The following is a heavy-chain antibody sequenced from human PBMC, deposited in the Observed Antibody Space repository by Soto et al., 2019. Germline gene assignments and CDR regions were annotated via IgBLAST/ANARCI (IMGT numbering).Heavy chain of an antibody. CDR2: ISSSSSYI. J-gene: IGHJ4*02. Sequence: EVQLVESGGGLVKPGGSLRLSCAASGFTFSSYSMNWVRQAPGKGLEWVSSISSSSSYIYYADSVKGRFTISRDNAKNSLYLQMNSLRAEDTAVYYCARVRSSSWYEYYWGQGTLVTVSS. CDR1: GFTFSSYS. V-gene: IGHV3-21*01. CDR3: ARVRSSSWYEYY. D-gene: IGHD6-13*01.